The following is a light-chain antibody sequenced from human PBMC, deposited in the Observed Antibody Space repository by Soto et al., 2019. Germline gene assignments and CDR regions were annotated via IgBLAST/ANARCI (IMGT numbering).Light chain of an antibody. J-gene: IGKJ2*01. CDR3: QQHDKWPFT. Sequence: DIVITQSPVTLSVSPGERATLSCRASQSVSSNLAWYQQKPGQAPRLLIYGASTRATGIPARLSGSGSGTEFTLTISSLQSEDFAVYYCQQHDKWPFTFGQGTKLDIK. CDR2: GAS. V-gene: IGKV3-15*01. CDR1: QSVSSN.